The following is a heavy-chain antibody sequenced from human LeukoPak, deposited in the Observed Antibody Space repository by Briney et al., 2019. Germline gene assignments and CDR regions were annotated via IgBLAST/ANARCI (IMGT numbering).Heavy chain of an antibody. Sequence: PGGSLRLSCAASGFTFSSYSMNWVRQAPGKGLEWVSSISSSSSYIYYADSVKGRFTISRDNVKNSLYLQMNSLRAEDTAVYYCARGRQLAFDYWAREPWSPSPQ. CDR3: ARGRQLAFDY. CDR2: ISSSSSYI. CDR1: GFTFSSYS. D-gene: IGHD6-13*01. J-gene: IGHJ4*02. V-gene: IGHV3-21*01.